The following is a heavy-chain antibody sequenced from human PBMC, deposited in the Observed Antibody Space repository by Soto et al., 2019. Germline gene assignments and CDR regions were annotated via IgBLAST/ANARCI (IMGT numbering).Heavy chain of an antibody. CDR1: GDSVSSNSAA. J-gene: IGHJ6*02. V-gene: IGHV6-1*01. CDR3: ARDYYGSGSYYNEESYYYGMDV. D-gene: IGHD3-10*01. Sequence: SQTLSLPCAISGDSVSSNSAAWNWIRQSPSRGLEWLGRTYYRSKWYNDYAVSVKSRITINPDTSKNQFSLQLNSVTPEDTAVYYCARDYYGSGSYYNEESYYYGMDVWGQGTTVTVSS. CDR2: TYYRSKWYN.